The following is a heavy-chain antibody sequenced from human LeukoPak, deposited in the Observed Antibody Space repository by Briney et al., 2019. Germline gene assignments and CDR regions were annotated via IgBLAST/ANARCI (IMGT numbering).Heavy chain of an antibody. CDR3: ARHPRAARPCYYYMDV. V-gene: IGHV4-39*01. J-gene: IGHJ6*03. CDR2: IYYSGST. CDR1: GGSISSSSYY. D-gene: IGHD6-6*01. Sequence: SETLSLTCTVSGGSISSSSYYWGGIRQPPGKGLEGIGSIYYSGSTYYNPSLKSRVTISVDTSKNQFSLKLSSVTAADTAVYYCARHPRAARPCYYYMDVWGKGTTVTVSS.